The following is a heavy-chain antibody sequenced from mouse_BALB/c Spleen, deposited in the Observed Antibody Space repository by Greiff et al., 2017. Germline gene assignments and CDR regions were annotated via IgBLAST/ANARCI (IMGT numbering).Heavy chain of an antibody. V-gene: IGHV5-6-5*01. Sequence: EVQGVESGGGLVKPGGSLKLSCAASGFTFSSYAMSWVRQTPEKRLEWVASISSGGSTYYPDSVKGRFTISRDNARNILYLQMSSLRSEDTAMYYCARVGDDGSMDYWGQGTSVTVSS. CDR2: ISSGGST. D-gene: IGHD2-3*01. J-gene: IGHJ4*01. CDR1: GFTFSSYA. CDR3: ARVGDDGSMDY.